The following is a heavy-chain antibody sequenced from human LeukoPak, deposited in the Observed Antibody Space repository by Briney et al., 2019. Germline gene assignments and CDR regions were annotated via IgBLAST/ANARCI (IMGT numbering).Heavy chain of an antibody. D-gene: IGHD1-20*01. CDR3: ARDNNWNDVAVAPYNWFDP. Sequence: ASVKVSCKASGYTFTSYDINWVRQATGQGLEWMGWMNPNSGNTGYAQKFQGRVTMTRNTSISTAYMELSSLRSEDTAVYYCARDNNWNDVAVAPYNWFDPWGQGTLVTVSS. V-gene: IGHV1-8*01. CDR1: GYTFTSYD. CDR2: MNPNSGNT. J-gene: IGHJ5*02.